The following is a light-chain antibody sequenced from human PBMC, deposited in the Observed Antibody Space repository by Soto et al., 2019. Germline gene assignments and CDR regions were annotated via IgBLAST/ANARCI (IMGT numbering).Light chain of an antibody. J-gene: IGKJ2*01. V-gene: IGKV1-39*01. CDR3: QQSYSSPRYT. Sequence: DIQMTQSPPSLSASVGDRVSITCRASQSISTSLNWYQQEPGKAPKLLIHSASSLQSGVPSRFSGSGSGTDFTLTISSLQPEDFTTYYCQQSYSSPRYTFGQGTKLEIK. CDR2: SAS. CDR1: QSISTS.